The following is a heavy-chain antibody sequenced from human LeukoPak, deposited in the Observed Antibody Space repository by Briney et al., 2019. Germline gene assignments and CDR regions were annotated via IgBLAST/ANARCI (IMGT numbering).Heavy chain of an antibody. Sequence: GSLRLSCAASGFTFSNYRMTWVRQSPGKGLEWVSSIGSTSGYIFYADSVQGRFTISRDNAKSSLYLQMNSLRAEDTAVYYCARENGDYADGFDIWGQGTMVTVSS. J-gene: IGHJ3*02. V-gene: IGHV3-21*01. CDR2: IGSTSGYI. CDR1: GFTFSNYR. CDR3: ARENGDYADGFDI. D-gene: IGHD4-17*01.